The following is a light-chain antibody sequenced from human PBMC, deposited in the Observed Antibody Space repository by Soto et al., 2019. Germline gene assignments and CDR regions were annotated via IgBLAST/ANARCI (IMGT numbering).Light chain of an antibody. CDR3: QQYGSSLVFT. CDR2: GAS. CDR1: QSVSSSY. Sequence: EIVLTQSPGTLSLSPGERATLSCRASQSVSSSYLAWYQQKPGQAPRLLIYGASSRATGIPDRFSGSGSGTDFTLTISRLEPEDFAVYYCQQYGSSLVFTFDPGTKVDIK. J-gene: IGKJ3*01. V-gene: IGKV3-20*01.